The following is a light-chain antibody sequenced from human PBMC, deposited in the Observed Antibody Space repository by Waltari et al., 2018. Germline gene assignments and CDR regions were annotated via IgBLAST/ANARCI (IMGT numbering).Light chain of an antibody. CDR3: AAWDDSLSGRV. J-gene: IGLJ3*02. CDR1: SSNIGSNY. CDR2: RNN. Sequence: QSVLTQPPSASGTPGQRVTISCSGSSSNIGSNYLYWYQQLPGAAPKLLIYRNNRRPSGVPDRVSGSKSGTSASLAISGLRSEDEADYYCAAWDDSLSGRVFGGGTKLTVL. V-gene: IGLV1-47*01.